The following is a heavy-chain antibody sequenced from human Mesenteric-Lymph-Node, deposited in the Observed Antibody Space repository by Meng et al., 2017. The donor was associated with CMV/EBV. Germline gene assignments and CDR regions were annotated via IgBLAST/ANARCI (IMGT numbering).Heavy chain of an antibody. CDR1: GYTSTNYG. CDR3: ARDRGDGYNPGNWFDP. V-gene: IGHV1-18*01. D-gene: IGHD5-24*01. CDR2: ISAFTGHT. Sequence: ASVKVSCKASGYTSTNYGITWVRQAPGQGPEWMGWISAFTGHTNYAQKLQGRVTMTTDRSTRTAYMELRSLRSDDTAVYYCARDRGDGYNPGNWFDPWGQGTLVTVSS. J-gene: IGHJ5*02.